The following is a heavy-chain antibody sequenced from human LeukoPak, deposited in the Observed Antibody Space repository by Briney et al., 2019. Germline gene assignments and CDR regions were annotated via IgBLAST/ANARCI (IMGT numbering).Heavy chain of an antibody. CDR3: ARDVPRMYSFDDYGMDV. V-gene: IGHV3-48*04. CDR2: IGSSSSTI. D-gene: IGHD6-13*01. J-gene: IGHJ6*02. Sequence: PGGSLRLSCAASGFTFSSYSMNWVRQAPGKGLEWVSYIGSSSSTIYYADSVKGRFTISRDNAKNSLYLQMNSLRAEDTAVYYCARDVPRMYSFDDYGMDVWGQGTTVTVSS. CDR1: GFTFSSYS.